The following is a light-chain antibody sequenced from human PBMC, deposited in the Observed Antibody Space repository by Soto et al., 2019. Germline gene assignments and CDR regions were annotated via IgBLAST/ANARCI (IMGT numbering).Light chain of an antibody. CDR2: GAS. CDR1: QSVSSN. CDR3: QHYNNWPPLT. J-gene: IGKJ4*01. V-gene: IGKV3-15*01. Sequence: EIVMTQSPATLSVSPGERATLSCRASQSVSSNLAWYQQKPGQAPRLLIYGASTRATGIPARFSGSGSGTEFTLTNRSLQSEDFAVYSCQHYNNWPPLTFGGGTKVEIK.